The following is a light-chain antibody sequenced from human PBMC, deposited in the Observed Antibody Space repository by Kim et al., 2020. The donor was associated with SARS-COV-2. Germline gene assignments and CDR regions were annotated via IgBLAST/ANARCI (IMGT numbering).Light chain of an antibody. CDR1: SIGNKH. V-gene: IGLV3-9*01. Sequence: VARGQTARIACGRNSIGNKHVPWYQQKPGQAPMLVIYRDSNRPSGIPERFSGSNSQNTATLTISRAQAGDEADYYCQVWDSSTAWVFGGGTQLTVL. CDR3: QVWDSSTAWV. CDR2: RDS. J-gene: IGLJ2*01.